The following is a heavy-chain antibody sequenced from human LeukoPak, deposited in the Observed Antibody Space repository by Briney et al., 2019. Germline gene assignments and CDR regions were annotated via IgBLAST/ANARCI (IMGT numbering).Heavy chain of an antibody. D-gene: IGHD5-24*01. V-gene: IGHV3-30*02. J-gene: IGHJ6*02. CDR3: ARDSVVGYNESLFDYGMDV. Sequence: GGSLRLSCAASGFTFSNYGIHWVRQAPGKGLEWVAFIQYDGSNKYYADSVKGRFTISRDNSKNTLYLQMNSLRAEDTAVYYCARDSVVGYNESLFDYGMDVWGQGTTVTVSS. CDR1: GFTFSNYG. CDR2: IQYDGSNK.